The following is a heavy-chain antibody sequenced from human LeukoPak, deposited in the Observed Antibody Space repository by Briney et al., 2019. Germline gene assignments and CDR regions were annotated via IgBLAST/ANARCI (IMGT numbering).Heavy chain of an antibody. D-gene: IGHD5-18*01. CDR3: ARARDTAMVTEDY. CDR2: IIPIFGTA. Sequence: ASVKVSCKASGGTFSSYAISWVRQAPGQGLEWMGGIIPIFGTANYTQKFQGRVTITADESTSTAYMELSSLRSEDTAVYYCARARDTAMVTEDYWGQGTLVTVSS. J-gene: IGHJ4*02. CDR1: GGTFSSYA. V-gene: IGHV1-69*13.